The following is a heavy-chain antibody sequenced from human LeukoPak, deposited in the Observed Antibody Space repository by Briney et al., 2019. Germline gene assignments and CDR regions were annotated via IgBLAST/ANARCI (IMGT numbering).Heavy chain of an antibody. Sequence: SETLSLTCAVYGGSFSGYYWSWIRQPPGPGLEWIGEINHSGSTNYNPSLKSRVTISVDTSKNKFSLKLSSVTAADTAVYYCARRYDYKFDPWGQGTLVTVSS. J-gene: IGHJ5*02. V-gene: IGHV4-34*01. D-gene: IGHD3-22*01. CDR2: INHSGST. CDR1: GGSFSGYY. CDR3: ARRYDYKFDP.